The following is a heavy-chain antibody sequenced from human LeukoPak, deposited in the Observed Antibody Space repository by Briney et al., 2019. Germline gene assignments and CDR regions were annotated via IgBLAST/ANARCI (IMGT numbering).Heavy chain of an antibody. CDR3: AKVSYYDYVWGSYRHQYGMDV. V-gene: IGHV3-30*02. J-gene: IGHJ6*02. CDR2: IRYDGSNK. Sequence: TGGSLRLSCAASGFTFSSYGMHWVRQAPGKGLEWVAFIRYDGSNKYYADSVKGRFTISRDNSKNTLYLQMNSLRAKDTAVYYCAKVSYYDYVWGSYRHQYGMDVWGQGTTVTVSS. CDR1: GFTFSSYG. D-gene: IGHD3-16*02.